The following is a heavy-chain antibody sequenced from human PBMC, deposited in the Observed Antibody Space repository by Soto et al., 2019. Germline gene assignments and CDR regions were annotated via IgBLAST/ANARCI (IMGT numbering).Heavy chain of an antibody. CDR1: GFTFSSYG. J-gene: IGHJ4*02. Sequence: GGSLRLSCAASGFTFSSYGMHWVRQAPGKGLEWVAVISYDGSNKYYADSVKGRFTISRDNSKNTLYLQMNSLRAEDTAVYYCAKESILNYDSSGYYYAFGYFDYWGQGTLVTVSS. CDR3: AKESILNYDSSGYYYAFGYFDY. V-gene: IGHV3-30*18. D-gene: IGHD3-22*01. CDR2: ISYDGSNK.